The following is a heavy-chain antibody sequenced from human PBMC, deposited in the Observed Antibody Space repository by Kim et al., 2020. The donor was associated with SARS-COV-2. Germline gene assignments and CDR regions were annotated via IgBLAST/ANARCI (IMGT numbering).Heavy chain of an antibody. V-gene: IGHV1-69*13. CDR1: GGTFSSYA. D-gene: IGHD3-16*02. Sequence: SVKVSCKASGGTFSSYAISWVRQAPGQGLEWMGGIIPIFGTANYAQKFQGRVTITADESTSTAYMELSSLRSEDTAVYYCARTRAFGGVIVYYYFDYWGQGTLVTVSS. CDR3: ARTRAFGGVIVYYYFDY. J-gene: IGHJ4*02. CDR2: IIPIFGTA.